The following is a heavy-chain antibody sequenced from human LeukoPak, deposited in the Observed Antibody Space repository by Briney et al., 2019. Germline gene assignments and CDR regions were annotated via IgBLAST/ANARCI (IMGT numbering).Heavy chain of an antibody. CDR1: GFAFNKYW. J-gene: IGHJ4*02. Sequence: GGSLRLSCAASGFAFNKYWMHWVRQAPGKGLVWVSRINGDGSTTSYADSVKGGFTISRDNAKNTLYLQMSSLRSEDTAVYYCATGNYYDSRGYYTFGHWGQGTLVTVSS. V-gene: IGHV3-74*01. CDR2: INGDGSTT. D-gene: IGHD3-22*01. CDR3: ATGNYYDSRGYYTFGH.